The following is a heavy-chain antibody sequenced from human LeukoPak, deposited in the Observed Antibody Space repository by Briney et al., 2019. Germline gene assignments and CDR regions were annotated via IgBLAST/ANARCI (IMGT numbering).Heavy chain of an antibody. CDR3: AKIEYYYDSSGYYY. CDR1: GFTFSSYG. V-gene: IGHV3-30*02. D-gene: IGHD3-22*01. J-gene: IGHJ4*02. Sequence: GGSLRLSCAASGFTFSSYGMHWVRQAPGKGLEWVAVIWYDGRTKYYADSVKGRFTISRDDSKNTLYLQMNSLKPEDTAVYYCAKIEYYYDSSGYYYWGQGTLVTVSS. CDR2: IWYDGRTK.